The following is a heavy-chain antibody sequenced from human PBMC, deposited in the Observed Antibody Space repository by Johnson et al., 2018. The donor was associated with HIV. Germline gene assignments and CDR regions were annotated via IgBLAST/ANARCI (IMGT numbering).Heavy chain of an antibody. CDR1: GFTFSSYW. J-gene: IGHJ3*02. CDR2: IKQDGSEK. V-gene: IGHV3-7*02. CDR3: ATVWRNEGRHAFDI. Sequence: QLVESGGGLVKPGGSLRLSCAASGFTFSSYWMSWVRQAPGKGLEWVANIKQDGSEKYYVDSVKGRFTISRNNAKNSLYLQMNSLRAEDTAVYFCATVWRNEGRHAFDIWGQGTMVTVSS. D-gene: IGHD1-1*01.